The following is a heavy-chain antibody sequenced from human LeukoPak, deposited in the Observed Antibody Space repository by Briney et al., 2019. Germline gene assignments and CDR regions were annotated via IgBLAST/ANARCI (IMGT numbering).Heavy chain of an antibody. CDR2: IYYSGST. J-gene: IGHJ4*02. V-gene: IGHV4-39*01. D-gene: IGHD3-3*01. Sequence: PSETLSLTCTVSGGSISSSSYYWGWIRQPPGKGLEWIGSIYYSGSTYYNPSLKSRVTISVDTSKNQFSLKLSSVTAADTVVYYCASSLEWFDYWGQGTLVTVSS. CDR1: GGSISSSSYY. CDR3: ASSLEWFDY.